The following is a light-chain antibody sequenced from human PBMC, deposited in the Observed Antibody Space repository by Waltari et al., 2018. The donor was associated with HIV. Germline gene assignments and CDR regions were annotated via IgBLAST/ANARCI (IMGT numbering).Light chain of an antibody. CDR1: SLRQYY. J-gene: IGLJ2*01. CDR2: GKN. Sequence: SSALTQDPAVSVSLGQTVKIACLGDSLRQYYASWYRLLPGQAPQLPVYGKNSRPSGIPDRFSASSSGNRAFRTITGARAEDEADYYCACWDRSGDYILFGGGTSLTGL. CDR3: ACWDRSGDYIL. V-gene: IGLV3-19*01.